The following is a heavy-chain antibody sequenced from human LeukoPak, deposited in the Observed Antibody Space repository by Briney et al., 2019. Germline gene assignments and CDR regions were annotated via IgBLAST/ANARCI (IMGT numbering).Heavy chain of an antibody. V-gene: IGHV1-69*05. Sequence: GASVKVSCKASGGTFSSYAISWVRQAPGQGLEWMGGTIPIFGTANYAQKFQGRVTITTDESTSTAYMELSSLRSEDTAVYYCARGGNGEMATIEDWFDPWGQGTLVTVSS. CDR2: TIPIFGTA. D-gene: IGHD5-24*01. CDR3: ARGGNGEMATIEDWFDP. CDR1: GGTFSSYA. J-gene: IGHJ5*02.